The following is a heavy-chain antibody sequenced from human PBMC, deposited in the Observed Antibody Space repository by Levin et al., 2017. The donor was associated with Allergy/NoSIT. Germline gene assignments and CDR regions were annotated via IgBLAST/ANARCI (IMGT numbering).Heavy chain of an antibody. D-gene: IGHD6-13*01. CDR3: ARGAEYSSIDY. CDR1: GYTFTNNG. J-gene: IGHJ4*02. Sequence: VASVKVSCKASGYTFTNNGISWVRQAPGQGLEWMGWISGYTGNTNYAQRFQDRVTMTTDTSTSTAYMEVRSLRSDDTAVYYCARGAEYSSIDYWGRGTLVTVSS. V-gene: IGHV1-18*01. CDR2: ISGYTGNT.